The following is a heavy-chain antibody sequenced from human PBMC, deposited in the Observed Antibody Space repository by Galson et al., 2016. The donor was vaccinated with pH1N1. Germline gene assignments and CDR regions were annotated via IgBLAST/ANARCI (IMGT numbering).Heavy chain of an antibody. J-gene: IGHJ5*02. D-gene: IGHD2-2*01. V-gene: IGHV1-69*13. Sequence: SVKVSCKASGGTFSDSPISWVRQAPGQGLEWMGGIIPLFGTTNYAQKFRGRVTITADESTSTAYMELSSLRYGDTAVYYCARDLGVVPAATSWFDPWGQGTLVSVSS. CDR3: ARDLGVVPAATSWFDP. CDR1: GGTFSDSP. CDR2: IIPLFGTT.